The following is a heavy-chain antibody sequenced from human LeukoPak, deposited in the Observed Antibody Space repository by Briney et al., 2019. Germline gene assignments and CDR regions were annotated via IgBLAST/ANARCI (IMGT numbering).Heavy chain of an antibody. CDR3: AKNRGIGSADWFDP. CDR2: LSVSSSTT. CDR1: GFLFSNYA. V-gene: IGHV3-23*01. J-gene: IGHJ5*02. Sequence: PGGSLRLSCSASGFLFSNYAMRWVRQAGGKGLEWVSALSVSSSTTYYASSVKGRFPISRDNSGNTLYLHMNSLTVEDTALYYCAKNRGIGSADWFDPWGQGTLVTVSS. D-gene: IGHD2-2*01.